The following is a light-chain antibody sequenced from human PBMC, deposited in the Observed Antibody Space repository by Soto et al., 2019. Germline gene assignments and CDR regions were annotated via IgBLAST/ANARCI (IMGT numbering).Light chain of an antibody. CDR2: EVN. CDR3: SSWTSSTTQV. CDR1: SSDVGGYNY. V-gene: IGLV2-14*01. J-gene: IGLJ2*01. Sequence: QSALTQPASVSGSPGQSITISCTGTSSDVGGYNYVSWYQQHPGKAPKLMIFEVNNRPSGVSNRFSCSKSGNTASLTISGLQAEDEADYYCSSWTSSTTQVLGGGTQLTVL.